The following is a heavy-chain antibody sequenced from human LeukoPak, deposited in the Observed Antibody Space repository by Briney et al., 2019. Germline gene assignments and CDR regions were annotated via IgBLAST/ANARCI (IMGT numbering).Heavy chain of an antibody. CDR1: GYTFTGYY. Sequence: ASVKVSFKASGYTFTGYYMHWVRQAPGQGLEWMGWINPNSGGTNYAQKFQGRVTMTRDTSISTAYMELSRLRSDDTAVYYCARSRKAVPAAPQYWGQGTLVTVSS. V-gene: IGHV1-2*02. J-gene: IGHJ4*02. CDR3: ARSRKAVPAAPQY. CDR2: INPNSGGT. D-gene: IGHD2-2*01.